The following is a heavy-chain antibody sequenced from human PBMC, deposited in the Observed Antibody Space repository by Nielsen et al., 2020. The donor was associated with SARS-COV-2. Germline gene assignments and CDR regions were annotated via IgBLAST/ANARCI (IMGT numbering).Heavy chain of an antibody. V-gene: IGHV3-30*18. CDR1: GFTFSSYG. CDR3: AKCDFWSGYHIISYYYYYYGMDV. Sequence: GESLKISCAASGFTFSSYGMHWVRQAPGKGLEWVAVISYDGSNKYYADSVKGRFTISRDNSKNTLYLQMNSLRAEDTAVYYCAKCDFWSGYHIISYYYYYYGMDVWGQGTTVTVSS. D-gene: IGHD3-3*01. CDR2: ISYDGSNK. J-gene: IGHJ6*02.